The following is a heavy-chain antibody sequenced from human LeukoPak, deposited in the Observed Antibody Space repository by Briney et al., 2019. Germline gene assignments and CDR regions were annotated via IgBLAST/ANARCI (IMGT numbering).Heavy chain of an antibody. D-gene: IGHD1-26*01. J-gene: IGHJ4*02. CDR1: GGCISSYY. CDR3: ARTYSGSYWKEYYFDY. Sequence: SETLSLTCTVSGGCISSYYWSWIRQPAGKGLEWIGRIYTSGSTNYNPSLKSRVTMSVDTSKNQFSLKLSSVTAADTAVYYCARTYSGSYWKEYYFDYWGQGTLVTVSS. V-gene: IGHV4-4*07. CDR2: IYTSGST.